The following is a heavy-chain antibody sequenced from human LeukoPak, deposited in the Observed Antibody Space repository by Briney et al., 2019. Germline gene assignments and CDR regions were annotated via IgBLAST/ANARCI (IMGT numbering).Heavy chain of an antibody. D-gene: IGHD3-22*01. CDR3: ARDRVDSSGYYYYYGIDV. J-gene: IGHJ6*02. CDR1: GGSISSYY. CDR2: IYYSGST. V-gene: IGHV4-59*12. Sequence: PSETLSLTCTVSGGSISSYYWSWIRQPPGKGLEWIGYIYYSGSTNYNPSLKSRVTISVDTSKNQFSLKLSSVTAADTAVYYCARDRVDSSGYYYYYGIDVWGQGTAVTVSS.